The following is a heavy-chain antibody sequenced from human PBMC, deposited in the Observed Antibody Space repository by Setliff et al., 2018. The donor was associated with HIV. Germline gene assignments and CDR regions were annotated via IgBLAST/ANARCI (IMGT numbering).Heavy chain of an antibody. CDR3: AKPTNGYYPKAFDS. J-gene: IGHJ5*01. Sequence: PGGSLRLSCTASGFAFKHYAMSWVRKAPKKGLQWVAIIYSGGETQYDADSVKGRFTVSRDDSNNILFLQMNNLGAEDTAIYYCAKPTNGYYPKAFDSWGQGTVVTVSS. V-gene: IGHV3-23*03. CDR2: IYSGGETQ. CDR1: GFAFKHYA. D-gene: IGHD5-18*01.